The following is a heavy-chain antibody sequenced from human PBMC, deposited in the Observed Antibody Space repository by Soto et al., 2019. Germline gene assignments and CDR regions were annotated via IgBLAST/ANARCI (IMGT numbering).Heavy chain of an antibody. Sequence: VQLLQSGGEVRKPGASVKVSCKTSGYTFTNYAINWVRQAPGQGLQWMGWISAYSGDTKYAQRFQDRLTVTTDPSTTTASMELRSLRSDDTAVYYCARDGRAFSIFGETMDVWGQGTMVTVSS. J-gene: IGHJ6*02. CDR2: ISAYSGDT. D-gene: IGHD3-3*01. CDR3: ARDGRAFSIFGETMDV. V-gene: IGHV1-18*01. CDR1: GYTFTNYA.